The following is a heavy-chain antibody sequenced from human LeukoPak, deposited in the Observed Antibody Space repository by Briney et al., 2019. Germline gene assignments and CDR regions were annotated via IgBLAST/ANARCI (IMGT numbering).Heavy chain of an antibody. Sequence: ASVKVSCKASGYTFNGNYIHWVRQAPGQGLEWMGWINPHSGGTNSAQKFQGWVTMTRDTSISTVYIELSRLTSDDTAIYYCARAKGDLFNGFYFDYWGQGTLITVSS. CDR2: INPHSGGT. CDR3: ARAKGDLFNGFYFDY. D-gene: IGHD3-9*01. CDR1: GYTFNGNY. V-gene: IGHV1-2*04. J-gene: IGHJ4*02.